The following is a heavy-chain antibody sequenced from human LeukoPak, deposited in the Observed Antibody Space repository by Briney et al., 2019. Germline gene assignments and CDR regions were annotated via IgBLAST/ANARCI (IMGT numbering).Heavy chain of an antibody. Sequence: GGSLRLSCAASGFTFSIYAMSWVRQAPGKGLEWVSAISGSGGSTYYADSVKGRFTISRDNSKNTLYLQMNSLRAEDTAVYYCAKALRYYDSSGFYSYYYGMDVWGQGTTVTVSS. J-gene: IGHJ6*02. D-gene: IGHD3-22*01. CDR1: GFTFSIYA. CDR3: AKALRYYDSSGFYSYYYGMDV. V-gene: IGHV3-23*01. CDR2: ISGSGGST.